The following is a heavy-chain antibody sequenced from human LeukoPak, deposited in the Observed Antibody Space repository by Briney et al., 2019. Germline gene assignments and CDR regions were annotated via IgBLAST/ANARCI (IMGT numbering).Heavy chain of an antibody. D-gene: IGHD1-26*01. CDR3: ARMSGSYFVRIDY. CDR1: GGTFSSYA. J-gene: IGHJ4*02. Sequence: SVKVSCKTFGGTFSSYAISWVRQAPGQGLEWMGGIIPIFGTANYAQKFQGRVTITAGESTNTAYMDLSSLRSEDTAVYYCARMSGSYFVRIDYWGQGTLVTVSS. CDR2: IIPIFGTA. V-gene: IGHV1-69*13.